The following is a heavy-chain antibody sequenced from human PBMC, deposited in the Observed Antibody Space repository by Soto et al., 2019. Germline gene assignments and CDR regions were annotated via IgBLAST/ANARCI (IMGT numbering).Heavy chain of an antibody. V-gene: IGHV3-30*18. J-gene: IGHJ3*02. D-gene: IGHD6-19*01. CDR2: ISYDGSNK. Sequence: QVQLVESGGGVVQPGRSLRLSCAASGFTFSSYGMHWVRQAPGKGLEWVAVISYDGSNKYYADSVKGRFTISRDNSKNTLYLQMNSLRAEDTAVYYCAKGLKLHSSGPMGNDAFDIWGQGTMVTVSS. CDR3: AKGLKLHSSGPMGNDAFDI. CDR1: GFTFSSYG.